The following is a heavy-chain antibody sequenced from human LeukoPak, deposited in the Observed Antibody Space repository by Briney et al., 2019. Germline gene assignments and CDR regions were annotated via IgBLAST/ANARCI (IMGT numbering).Heavy chain of an antibody. CDR2: IYTSGST. CDR1: GGSISSYY. D-gene: IGHD6-6*01. V-gene: IGHV4-4*07. CDR3: ARDPARPEDYYYYYMDV. Sequence: SETLSLTCTVSGGSISSYYWSWIRQPAGKGLEWIGRIYTSGSTNYNPSLKSRVTMSVDTSKNQFSPKLSSVTAADTAVYYCARDPARPEDYYYYYMDVWGKGTTVTVSS. J-gene: IGHJ6*03.